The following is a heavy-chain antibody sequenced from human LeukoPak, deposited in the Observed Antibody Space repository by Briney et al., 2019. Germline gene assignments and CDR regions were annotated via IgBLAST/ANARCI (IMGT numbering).Heavy chain of an antibody. Sequence: GGSLTLSCAVAGFIFNTHWMRWVRQVPGKGLVWVSHINSDGSIRNYADSVKGRFTISRDNDKNTLYLQMNSLRAEDTAVYYCARFSPDTSGYYTLSEYWGQGILVTVSS. CDR3: ARFSPDTSGYYTLSEY. V-gene: IGHV3-74*01. CDR2: INSDGSIR. D-gene: IGHD3-22*01. J-gene: IGHJ4*02. CDR1: GFIFNTHW.